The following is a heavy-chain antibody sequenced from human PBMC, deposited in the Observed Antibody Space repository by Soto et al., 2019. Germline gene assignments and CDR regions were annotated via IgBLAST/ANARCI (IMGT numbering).Heavy chain of an antibody. CDR3: ASLRDSYGMDV. D-gene: IGHD3-10*01. CDR1: GFTFSSYG. CDR2: IWYDGSNK. V-gene: IGHV3-33*01. J-gene: IGHJ6*02. Sequence: QVQLVESGGGVVQPGRSLRLSCAASGFTFSSYGMHWVRQAPGKGLEWVAVIWYDGSNKYYADSVKGRFTISRDNSKNTRYLQMNSLRAEDTAVYYCASLRDSYGMDVWGQGTTVTVSS.